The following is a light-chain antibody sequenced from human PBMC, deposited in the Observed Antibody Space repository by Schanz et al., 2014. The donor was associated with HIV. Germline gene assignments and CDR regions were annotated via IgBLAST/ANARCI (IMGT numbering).Light chain of an antibody. V-gene: IGKV3-15*01. CDR2: GAS. CDR1: QNVNTN. CDR3: HQYYTTPWT. Sequence: EIVLTQFPGTLSLSPGERATLSCRATQNVNTNLAWYQRKPGQAPRVLIYGASTRASGIPARFSGSGSGTDFTLTISSLQSEDVTVYYCHQYYTTPWTFGQGTKVDIK. J-gene: IGKJ1*01.